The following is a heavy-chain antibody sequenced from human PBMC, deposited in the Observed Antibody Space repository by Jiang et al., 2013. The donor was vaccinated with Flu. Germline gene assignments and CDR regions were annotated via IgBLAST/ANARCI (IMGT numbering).Heavy chain of an antibody. Sequence: AISWVRQAPGQGLEWMGGIIPILGIANYAQKFQGRVTITADKSTSTAYMELSSLRSEDTAVYYCAREGGYSYGPGAFDIWGQGTMVTVSS. CDR3: AREGGYSYGPGAFDI. J-gene: IGHJ3*02. D-gene: IGHD5-18*01. CDR1: A. V-gene: IGHV1-69*10. CDR2: IIPILGIA.